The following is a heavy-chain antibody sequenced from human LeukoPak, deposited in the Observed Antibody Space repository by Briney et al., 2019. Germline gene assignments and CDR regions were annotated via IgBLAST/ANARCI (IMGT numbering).Heavy chain of an antibody. D-gene: IGHD1-1*01. CDR2: ISAYNGNT. V-gene: IGHV1-18*01. Sequence: ASVKVSCKASGYTFTSYGISCVRQAPGQGLEWMGWISAYNGNTNYAQKLQGRVTMTTDTSTSTACMELRSLRSDDTAVYYCASLSGTTEYYFDYWGQGTLVTVSS. CDR3: ASLSGTTEYYFDY. J-gene: IGHJ4*02. CDR1: GYTFTSYG.